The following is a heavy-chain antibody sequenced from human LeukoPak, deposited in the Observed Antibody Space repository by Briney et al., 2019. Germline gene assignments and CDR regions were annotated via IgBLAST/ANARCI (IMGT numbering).Heavy chain of an antibody. D-gene: IGHD5-12*01. CDR1: GFTFNTYW. V-gene: IGHV3-74*01. CDR3: ACHGGHGLY. CDR2: ITNDGTTT. Sequence: QAGGSLRLSCTASGFTFNTYWMYWVRQAPGKGLVWVSQITNDGTTTTYADFVKGRFTISRDNARDTLYLEMDDLRVDDTAVYYCACHGGHGLYRGQGILVTVSS. J-gene: IGHJ4*02.